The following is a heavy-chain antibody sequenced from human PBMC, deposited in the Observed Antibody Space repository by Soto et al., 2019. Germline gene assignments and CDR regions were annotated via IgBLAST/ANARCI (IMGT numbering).Heavy chain of an antibody. CDR2: ISYDGVNK. CDR3: AKYRRSVFYFDAFDI. CDR1: GFTFSAFG. J-gene: IGHJ3*02. D-gene: IGHD3-22*01. V-gene: IGHV3-30*18. Sequence: HLVESGGGVVQPGGSLRLSCAACGFTFSAFGMQWIRQTPAKGLEWVAVISYDGVNKNYPDSVKGRFTVSRDNSKNTLYLQMSTLTVDDTAVYYCAKYRRSVFYFDAFDIWGQGTLVAVSS.